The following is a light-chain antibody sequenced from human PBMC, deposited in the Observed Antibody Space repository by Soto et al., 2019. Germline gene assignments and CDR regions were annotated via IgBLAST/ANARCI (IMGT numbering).Light chain of an antibody. J-gene: IGKJ5*01. V-gene: IGKV3-11*01. CDR2: GAS. Sequence: THPPATLSVSPGERATLSCRASQRVGSNLAWYQQKPGEAPRLLIYGASNRATGIPARFSGSGSGTDFTLTISSLEPEDFAVYYRRQRQYWPPFPFGQGTRLDIK. CDR1: QRVGSN. CDR3: RQRQYWPPFP.